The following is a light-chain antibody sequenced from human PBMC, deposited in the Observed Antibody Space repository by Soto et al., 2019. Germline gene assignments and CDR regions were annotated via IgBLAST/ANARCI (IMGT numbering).Light chain of an antibody. J-gene: IGKJ3*01. CDR3: QQYGSSPFA. Sequence: EIVWTQSPGTLSLSPGERATLSCRASQSVSSSYLAWYQQKPGQAPRLLIYGASSRATGIPDRFSGSGSVTDFTLTSSRREPEDFAVYYCQQYGSSPFAFGLGTQVDIK. CDR1: QSVSSSY. CDR2: GAS. V-gene: IGKV3-20*01.